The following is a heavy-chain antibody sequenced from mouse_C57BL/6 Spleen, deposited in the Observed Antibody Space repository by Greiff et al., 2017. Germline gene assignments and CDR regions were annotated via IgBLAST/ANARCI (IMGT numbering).Heavy chain of an antibody. Sequence: EVQLQQSGPELVKPGASVKMSCKASGYTFTDYNMHWVKQSHGKSLEWIGYINPNNGGTSYNQKFKGKATLTVNKSSSTAYMELRSLTSEDSAVYYCARSPFYYYGRGYAMDYWGQGTSVTVSS. D-gene: IGHD1-1*01. J-gene: IGHJ4*01. CDR2: INPNNGGT. CDR1: GYTFTDYN. CDR3: ARSPFYYYGRGYAMDY. V-gene: IGHV1-22*01.